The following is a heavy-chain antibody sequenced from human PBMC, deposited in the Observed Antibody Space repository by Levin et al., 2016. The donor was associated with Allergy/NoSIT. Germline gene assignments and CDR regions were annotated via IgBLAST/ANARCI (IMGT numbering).Heavy chain of an antibody. V-gene: IGHV3-21*01. CDR1: GFTFNSYS. D-gene: IGHD1-26*01. J-gene: IGHJ4*02. Sequence: GGSLRLSCATSGFTFNSYSMSWVRQAPGKGLEWVSSISSSTSYMYYGDSVKGRFTISRDNAKNSLYLQMNSLRAEDTAVYYCARPHSVSMGRATQYYFDYWGQGTLVTVSS. CDR2: ISSSTSYM. CDR3: ARPHSVSMGRATQYYFDY.